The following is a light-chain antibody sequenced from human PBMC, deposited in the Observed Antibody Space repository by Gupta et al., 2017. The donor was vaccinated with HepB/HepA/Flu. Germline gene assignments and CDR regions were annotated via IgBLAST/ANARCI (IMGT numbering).Light chain of an antibody. Sequence: SALTPPATVSGSPGQSTTISCTGTSSDVGVYNYFSWYRQSTVKAHKLLIYYVSKRPSGVSDRFSGSKSGNTASLTICVLSDEDEADYYCSSLTTSATVVFGGGTRLTVL. J-gene: IGLJ2*01. CDR3: SSLTTSATVV. CDR2: YVS. V-gene: IGLV2-14*01. CDR1: SSDVGVYNY.